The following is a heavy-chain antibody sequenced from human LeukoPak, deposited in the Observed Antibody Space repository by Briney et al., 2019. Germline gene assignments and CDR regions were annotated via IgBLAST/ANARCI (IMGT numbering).Heavy chain of an antibody. Sequence: ASVKVSCKASGYSFTGYYIHWLRQAPGQGLEWMGWINPYSGDTNYPRKFQGRVAITRDTSITTAYMDLSRLTSDDTAVYYCARDRYGDGFAHFDYWGQGALVTVSS. V-gene: IGHV1-2*02. CDR2: INPYSGDT. CDR1: GYSFTGYY. J-gene: IGHJ4*02. CDR3: ARDRYGDGFAHFDY. D-gene: IGHD5-24*01.